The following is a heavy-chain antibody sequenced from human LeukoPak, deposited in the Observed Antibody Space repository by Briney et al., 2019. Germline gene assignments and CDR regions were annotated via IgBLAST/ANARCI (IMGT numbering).Heavy chain of an antibody. V-gene: IGHV1-69*13. CDR2: IIPIFGTA. Sequence: ASVKVSCKASGGTFSSYAISWVRQAPGQGLEWMGGIIPIFGTANYAQKFQGRVTITADESTSTAYMELSSLRSEDTAVYYCARDYEHIVVVPAAIWGQGTLVTVSS. J-gene: IGHJ4*02. CDR3: ARDYEHIVVVPAAI. D-gene: IGHD2-2*01. CDR1: GGTFSSYA.